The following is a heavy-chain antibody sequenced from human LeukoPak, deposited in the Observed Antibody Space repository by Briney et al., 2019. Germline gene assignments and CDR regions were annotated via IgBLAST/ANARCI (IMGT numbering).Heavy chain of an antibody. CDR3: ARGRNSGSYYSDAFDI. Sequence: SETLSLTCTVSGGSISSGSYYWSWIRRPAGKGLEWIGRIYTSGSTNYNPSLKSRVTISVDTSKNQFSLKLSSVTAADTAVYYCARGRNSGSYYSDAFDIWGQGTMVTVSS. J-gene: IGHJ3*02. D-gene: IGHD1-26*01. CDR1: GGSISSGSYY. V-gene: IGHV4-61*02. CDR2: IYTSGST.